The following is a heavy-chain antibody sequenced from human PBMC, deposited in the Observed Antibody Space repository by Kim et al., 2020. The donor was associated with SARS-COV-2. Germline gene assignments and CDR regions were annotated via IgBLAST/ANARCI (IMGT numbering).Heavy chain of an antibody. V-gene: IGHV1-46*01. CDR3: ARVGIAAAGRRFNWFDP. D-gene: IGHD6-13*01. CDR1: GYTFTSYY. Sequence: ASVKVSCKASGYTFTSYYMHWVRQAPGQGLEWMGIINPSGGSTSYAQKFQGRVTMTRDTSTSTVYMELSSLRSEDTAVYYCARVGIAAAGRRFNWFDPWGQGTLVTVSS. J-gene: IGHJ5*02. CDR2: INPSGGST.